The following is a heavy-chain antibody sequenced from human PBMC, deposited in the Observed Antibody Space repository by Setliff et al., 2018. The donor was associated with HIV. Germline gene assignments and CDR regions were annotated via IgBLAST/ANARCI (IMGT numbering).Heavy chain of an antibody. CDR1: GGSFSAYH. Sequence: SETLSLTCAVYGGSFSAYHWTWIRQPPGRGLEWIGEINHSGSTNYNPSLKSRVSISVDMSQNQSSLKVTSVTAADTAVYYCAREPRVRGTLDFWGQGTLVTVSS. CDR2: INHSGST. V-gene: IGHV4-34*01. J-gene: IGHJ4*02. D-gene: IGHD2-15*01. CDR3: AREPRVRGTLDF.